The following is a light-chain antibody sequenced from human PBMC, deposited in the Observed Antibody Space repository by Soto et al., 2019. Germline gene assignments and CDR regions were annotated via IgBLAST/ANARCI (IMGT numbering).Light chain of an antibody. CDR3: SSYTTSNTRQIV. CDR1: SSDVCGYNY. CDR2: DVS. V-gene: IGLV2-14*03. J-gene: IGLJ1*01. Sequence: QSALPQPASVSGSPGQSITISCTGTSSDVCGYNYVSWYQHHPGKAPKLIIYDVSNRPSGVSNRFSGSKSGNTASLTISGLQPEDEADYYCSSYTTSNTRQIVFGTGTKVTVL.